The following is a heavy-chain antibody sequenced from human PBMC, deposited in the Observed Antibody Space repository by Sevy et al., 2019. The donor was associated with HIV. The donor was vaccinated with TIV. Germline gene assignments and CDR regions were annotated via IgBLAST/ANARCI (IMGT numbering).Heavy chain of an antibody. CDR3: ARVPTYYFGSGTYFDY. V-gene: IGHV1-18*01. D-gene: IGHD3-10*01. J-gene: IGHJ4*01. CDR2: IGVYNGNS. Sequence: ASVKVSCKASGYTFSSNGIAWVRQAPGQGLQWMGWIGVYNGNSKYAQNLQDRLTMTTEPSTSTAYMELKSLRSDDTAVYYCARVPTYYFGSGTYFDYWGHGTLVTVSS. CDR1: GYTFSSNG.